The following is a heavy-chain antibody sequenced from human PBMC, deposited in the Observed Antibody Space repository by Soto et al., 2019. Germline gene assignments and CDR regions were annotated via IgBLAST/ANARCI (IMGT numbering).Heavy chain of an antibody. Sequence: QVQLVESGGGVVQPGRSLRLSCAASGFTFSSYGMHWVRQAPGKGLEWVAVIWYDGSHKYYADSVKGRFTISRDNSKNTLFLQMNSLRVDDTAVYFCAREGALHRQDYDYWGQGNLVTVSS. CDR2: IWYDGSHK. CDR3: AREGALHRQDYDY. V-gene: IGHV3-33*01. D-gene: IGHD3-16*01. J-gene: IGHJ4*02. CDR1: GFTFSSYG.